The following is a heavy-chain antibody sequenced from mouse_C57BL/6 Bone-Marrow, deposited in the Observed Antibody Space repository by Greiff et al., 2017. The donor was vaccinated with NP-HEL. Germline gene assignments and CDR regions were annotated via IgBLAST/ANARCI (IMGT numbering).Heavy chain of an antibody. CDR3: ARMEQLRLLAWFAY. D-gene: IGHD3-2*02. V-gene: IGHV3-6*01. J-gene: IGHJ3*01. CDR1: GYSITSGYY. Sequence: QLQQSGPGLVKPSQSLSLTCSVTGYSITSGYYWNWIRQFPGNKLEWMGYISYDGSNNYNPSLKNRISITRDTSKNQFFLKLNSVTTEDTATYYCARMEQLRLLAWFAYWGQGTLVTVSA. CDR2: ISYDGSN.